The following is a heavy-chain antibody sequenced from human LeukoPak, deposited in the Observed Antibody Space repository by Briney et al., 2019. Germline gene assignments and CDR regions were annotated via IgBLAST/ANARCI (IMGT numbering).Heavy chain of an antibody. V-gene: IGHV4-30-4*01. D-gene: IGHD6-13*01. CDR1: GGSINSGDHY. Sequence: PSETLSLTCTVSGGSINSGDHYWSWVRQPPGKGLEWIGHIHYSGSTYYNPSLKSRVTISADMSKNQFSLQLRSVAAADTAVYYCDSIRATGTEYYFDYWGQGTLVTVSS. CDR2: IHYSGST. CDR3: DSIRATGTEYYFDY. J-gene: IGHJ4*02.